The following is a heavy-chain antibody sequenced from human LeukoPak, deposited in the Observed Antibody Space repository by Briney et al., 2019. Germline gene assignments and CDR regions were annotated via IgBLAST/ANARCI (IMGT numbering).Heavy chain of an antibody. CDR2: IRSKAYGGTT. J-gene: IGHJ4*02. CDR1: GFTFGDYA. Sequence: GRSLRLSCTASGFTFGDYAMSWFRQAPGKGLEWVGFIRSKAYGGTTEYAASVNGRFTISRDDSKSIAYLQMNSLKTEDTAVYYCTRVGSQGGYCSSTSCYKYYFDYWGQGTLVTVSS. CDR3: TRVGSQGGYCSSTSCYKYYFDY. V-gene: IGHV3-49*03. D-gene: IGHD2-2*01.